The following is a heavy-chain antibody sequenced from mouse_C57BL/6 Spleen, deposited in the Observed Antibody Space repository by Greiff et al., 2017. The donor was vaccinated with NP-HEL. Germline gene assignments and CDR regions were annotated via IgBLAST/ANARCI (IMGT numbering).Heavy chain of an antibody. V-gene: IGHV3-6*01. CDR2: ISYDGSN. J-gene: IGHJ2*01. CDR3: AIVIYYDYDGFDY. CDR1: GYSITSGYY. D-gene: IGHD2-4*01. Sequence: ESGPGLVKPSQSLSLTCSVTGYSITSGYYWNWIRQFPGNKLEWMGYISYDGSNNYNPSLKNRISITRDTSKNQFFLKLNSVTTEDTATYYCAIVIYYDYDGFDYWGQGTTLTVSS.